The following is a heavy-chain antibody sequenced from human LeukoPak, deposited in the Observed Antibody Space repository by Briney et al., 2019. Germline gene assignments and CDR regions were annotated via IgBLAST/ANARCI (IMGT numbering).Heavy chain of an antibody. CDR1: GGSFSGYY. V-gene: IGHV4-34*01. CDR2: INHSGST. Sequence: SETLSLTCAVYGGSFSGYYWSWLRQPPGKGLEWIGDINHSGSTNYNPSLKSRVTISGDTSKNQFSLKLSSVTAADTAVYYCARGIGGYSYGPADWFDTGGQGTLVTVS. CDR3: ARGIGGYSYGPADWFDT. D-gene: IGHD5-18*01. J-gene: IGHJ5*02.